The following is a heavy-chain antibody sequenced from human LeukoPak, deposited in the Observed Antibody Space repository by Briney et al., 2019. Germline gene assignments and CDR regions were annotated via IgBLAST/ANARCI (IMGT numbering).Heavy chain of an antibody. J-gene: IGHJ3*02. Sequence: ASVKVSCKASGYTFTSYGISWVRQAPGQGLEWMGWISAYNGNTSYAQKLQGRVTMTTDTSTSTAYMELRSLRSDDTAVYYCARDRWAYDVSSGDAFDIWGQGTMVTVSS. CDR1: GYTFTSYG. V-gene: IGHV1-18*01. CDR2: ISAYNGNT. CDR3: ARDRWAYDVSSGDAFDI. D-gene: IGHD3-22*01.